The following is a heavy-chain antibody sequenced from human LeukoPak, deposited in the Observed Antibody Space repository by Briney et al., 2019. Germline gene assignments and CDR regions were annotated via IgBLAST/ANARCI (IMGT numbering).Heavy chain of an antibody. D-gene: IGHD5-12*01. CDR1: GFSLNFYG. CDR3: ARDCGYGFDY. Sequence: GGSLRLSCAASGFSLNFYGMNWVRQAPGKGLEWLSYISSSSNTIHYADSVKGRFTISRDNAKNSLFLQVNSLRAEDTAVYYCARDCGYGFDYWGQGTLVTVSS. J-gene: IGHJ4*02. CDR2: ISSSSNTI. V-gene: IGHV3-48*04.